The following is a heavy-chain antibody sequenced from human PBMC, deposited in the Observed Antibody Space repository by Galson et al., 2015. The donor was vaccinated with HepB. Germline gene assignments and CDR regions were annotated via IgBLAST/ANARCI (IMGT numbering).Heavy chain of an antibody. CDR3: ARGPPGLRPGAGYFDY. V-gene: IGHV1-69*13. CDR1: GGTFSSYA. D-gene: IGHD4-17*01. CDR2: IIPIFGTA. J-gene: IGHJ4*02. Sequence: SVKVSCKASGGTFSSYAISWVRQAPGQGFEWMGGIIPIFGTANYAQKFQGRVTITADESTSTAYMELSSLRSEDTAVYYCARGPPGLRPGAGYFDYWGQGTLVTVSS.